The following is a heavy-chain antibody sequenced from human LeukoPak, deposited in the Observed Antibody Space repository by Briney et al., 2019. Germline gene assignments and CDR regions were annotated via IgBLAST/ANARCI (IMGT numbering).Heavy chain of an antibody. J-gene: IGHJ4*02. V-gene: IGHV3-23*01. CDR3: TRVPYGDYWSSDY. Sequence: GGSLRLSCAASGFTLSSYAMSWVRQAPGRGLEWVSAISGSGGSTYYADSVKGRFTISRDNSKNTLYLQMNSLRAEDTAIYYCTRVPYGDYWSSDYWGQGTLVTVSS. D-gene: IGHD4-17*01. CDR1: GFTLSSYA. CDR2: ISGSGGST.